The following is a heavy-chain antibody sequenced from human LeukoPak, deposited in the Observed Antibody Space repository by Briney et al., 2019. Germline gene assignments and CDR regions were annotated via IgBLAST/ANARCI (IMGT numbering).Heavy chain of an antibody. Sequence: SETLSLTCTVSGGSISSYYWSWIRQPPGKGLEWIGYIYYSGSTNYNPSLKSRVTISVDTSKNQFSLKLSSVTAADTAVYYCASSKGRVAAALPNDPPGYWGQGTLVTVSP. CDR3: ASSKGRVAAALPNDPPGY. CDR2: IYYSGST. D-gene: IGHD6-13*01. CDR1: GGSISSYY. V-gene: IGHV4-59*01. J-gene: IGHJ4*02.